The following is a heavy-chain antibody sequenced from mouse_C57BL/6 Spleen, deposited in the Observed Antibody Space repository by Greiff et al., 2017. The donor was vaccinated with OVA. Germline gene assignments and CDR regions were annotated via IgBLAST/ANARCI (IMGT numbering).Heavy chain of an antibody. V-gene: IGHV1-69*01. D-gene: IGHD2-3*01. CDR2: IDPSDSYT. CDR1: GYTFTSYW. Sequence: QVQLQQPGAELVMPGASVKLSCKASGYTFTSYWMHWVKQRPGQGLEWIGEIDPSDSYTNYNQKFKGKSTLTVDKSSSTAYMQLSSLTSEDSAVYYCATYDGYYGDYWGQGTTLTVSS. CDR3: ATYDGYYGDY. J-gene: IGHJ2*01.